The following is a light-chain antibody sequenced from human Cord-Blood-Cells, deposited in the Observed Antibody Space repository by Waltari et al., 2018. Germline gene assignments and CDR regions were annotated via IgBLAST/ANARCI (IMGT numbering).Light chain of an antibody. CDR1: SSDVGSYNL. V-gene: IGLV2-23*01. CDR3: CSYAGSSTWV. CDR2: EGS. J-gene: IGLJ3*02. Sequence: QSALTQPASVSGPPGQSITISCTGTSSDVGSYNLVSCYQQHPGKAPQLMIYEGSKRPSGVSKRFSGSKSGNTASLTISGLQAEDEADYYCCSYAGSSTWVFGGGTKLTVL.